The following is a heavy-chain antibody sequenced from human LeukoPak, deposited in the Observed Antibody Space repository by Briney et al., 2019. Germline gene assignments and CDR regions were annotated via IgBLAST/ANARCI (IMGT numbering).Heavy chain of an antibody. CDR2: ISWNSGSI. CDR3: AKGLSTKVY. Sequence: PGRSLRLSCAASGFTFDDYAMHWVRQAPGKGLEWVSGISWNSGSIGYADSVKGRFTISRDNSKNTLYLQMNSLRAEDTAVYYCAKGLSTKVYWGQGTLVTVSS. J-gene: IGHJ4*02. V-gene: IGHV3-9*01. D-gene: IGHD5/OR15-5a*01. CDR1: GFTFDDYA.